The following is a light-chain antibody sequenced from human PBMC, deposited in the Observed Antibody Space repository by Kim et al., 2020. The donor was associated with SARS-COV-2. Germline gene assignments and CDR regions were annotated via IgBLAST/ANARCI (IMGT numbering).Light chain of an antibody. CDR1: QSIRDY. CDR3: QQTYSTPFT. Sequence: SSSVGVRITITCRSSQSIRDYFNWYQHKPGRAPKLLIYAASVLQSGVPSRFSGGGSGTDFTLTISSLQPEDSATYYCQQTYSTPFTFGQGTKLEI. V-gene: IGKV1-39*01. J-gene: IGKJ2*01. CDR2: AAS.